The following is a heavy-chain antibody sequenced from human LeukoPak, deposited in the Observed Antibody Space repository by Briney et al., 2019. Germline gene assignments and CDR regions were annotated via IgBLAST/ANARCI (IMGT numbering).Heavy chain of an antibody. CDR1: GYTFTSNY. V-gene: IGHV1-46*01. CDR3: ARDKEGFDY. Sequence: ASVKVSCKASGYTFTSNYIHWVRQAPGQGLEWMGMIYPSDGSTSYAQKFQGRVTVTRDTSTSTVHMELSSLRSEDTAVYYCARDKEGFDYWGQGALVTVSS. CDR2: IYPSDGST. J-gene: IGHJ4*02.